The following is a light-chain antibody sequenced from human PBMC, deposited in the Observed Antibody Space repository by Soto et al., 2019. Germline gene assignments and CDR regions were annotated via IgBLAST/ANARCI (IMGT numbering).Light chain of an antibody. CDR1: QSVLSKSNNKNS. CDR2: WAS. CDR3: YQFYSIPHT. J-gene: IGKJ2*01. Sequence: DIVMTQSPDSLPVSLGETATINCKSSQSVLSKSNNKNSLAWFQHKPGQPPKLLIYWASTRESGVPDRFSGSGSGTDFTLTISNLQAEDVAVYYCYQFYSIPHTFGQGTKLEIK. V-gene: IGKV4-1*01.